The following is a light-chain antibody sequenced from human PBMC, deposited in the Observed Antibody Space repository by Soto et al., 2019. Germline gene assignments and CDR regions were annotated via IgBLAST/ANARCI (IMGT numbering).Light chain of an antibody. CDR3: QQHGTSPI. V-gene: IGKV3-20*01. CDR1: QAVSSIL. J-gene: IGKJ4*01. CDR2: GAS. Sequence: EVVLTQSPGTLSLSPGERATLSCRASQAVSSILLAWYQQKPGQAPRLLIYGASSRATGIPDRFSGSGSGTAVTLTVSRLEPEDFAVYYCQQHGTSPIFGGGTKVEIK.